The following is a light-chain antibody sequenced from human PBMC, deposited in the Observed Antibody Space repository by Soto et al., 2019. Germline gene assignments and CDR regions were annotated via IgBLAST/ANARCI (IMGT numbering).Light chain of an antibody. CDR1: QSVSNN. J-gene: IGKJ3*01. CDR3: QHYNNWPFS. Sequence: VLTQSPATLSLSPGERATLSCGASQSVSNNLAWYQQKPGQAPRLLIYGASTRATDIPARFSGSGFGTEFTLTISSLQSEDFAVYYCQHYNNWPFSFGPGTKVDI. V-gene: IGKV3-15*01. CDR2: GAS.